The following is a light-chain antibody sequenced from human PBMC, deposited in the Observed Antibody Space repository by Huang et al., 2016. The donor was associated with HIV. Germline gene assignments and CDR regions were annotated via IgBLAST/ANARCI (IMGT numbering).Light chain of an antibody. CDR3: QQYNNWPRT. J-gene: IGKJ1*01. CDR2: CAS. Sequence: EIVMTQSPATLSVSPGERATLSCRASQSVSSNLDWYQQKPGQAPRRLIYCASTRATGIPSRFSGSGSGTEFTLTISSLQSEDFAVYYCQQYNNWPRTFGQGTKVDIK. V-gene: IGKV3-15*01. CDR1: QSVSSN.